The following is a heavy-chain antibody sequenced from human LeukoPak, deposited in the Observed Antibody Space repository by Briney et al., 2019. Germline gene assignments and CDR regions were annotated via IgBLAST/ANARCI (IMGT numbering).Heavy chain of an antibody. CDR1: GFTFSSYA. CDR2: ISGSGGST. CDR3: AKDLGIVAVPAAYGEAFDY. V-gene: IGHV3-23*01. D-gene: IGHD2-2*01. J-gene: IGHJ4*02. Sequence: GGSLRLSCAASGFTFSSYAMSWVRQAPGKGLEWVSAISGSGGSTYYADSVKGRFTISRDNSKNTLYLQMNSLRAEDTAVYYCAKDLGIVAVPAAYGEAFDYWGQGTLVTVSS.